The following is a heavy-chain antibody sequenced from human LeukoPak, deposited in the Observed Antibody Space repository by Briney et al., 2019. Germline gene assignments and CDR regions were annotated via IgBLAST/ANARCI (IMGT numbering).Heavy chain of an antibody. J-gene: IGHJ4*02. D-gene: IGHD3-10*01. CDR3: ARGPYGSGSYYNG. CDR2: IYYSGST. V-gene: IGHV4-59*01. Sequence: SETLSLTCTVSGGSISSYYWSWIRQPPGKGLEWIGYIYYSGSTNYNPSLKSRVTISVDTSKNHFSLKLSSVTAADTAVYYCARGPYGSGSYYNGWGQGTLVTVSS. CDR1: GGSISSYY.